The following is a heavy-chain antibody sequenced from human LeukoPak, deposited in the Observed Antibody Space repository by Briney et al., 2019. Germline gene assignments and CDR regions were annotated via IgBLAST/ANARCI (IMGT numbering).Heavy chain of an antibody. J-gene: IGHJ4*02. CDR1: GFTFDIYA. CDR2: ISGSGGST. CDR3: AKDGSYYDFDY. D-gene: IGHD1-26*01. V-gene: IGHV3-23*01. Sequence: GGSLRLSCAASGFTFDIYAMSWVRQAPGKGLEWVSGISGSGGSTDYADSVKGRSTISRENSKNTLYLQMNSLRAEDTAVYYCAKDGSYYDFDYWGQGSLVTVSS.